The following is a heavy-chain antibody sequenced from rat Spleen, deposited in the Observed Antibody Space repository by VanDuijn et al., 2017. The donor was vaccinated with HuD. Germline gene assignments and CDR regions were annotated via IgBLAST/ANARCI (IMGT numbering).Heavy chain of an antibody. CDR2: INYDGSRT. CDR3: ARSVFDY. J-gene: IGHJ2*01. CDR1: GFTFSNSA. Sequence: EVQLMESGGGLVQPGRSLKLSCAASGFTFSNSAMAWVRQAPTKGLEWVATINYDGSRTYYRDSVKGRFTISRDNATSTLYLQMDSLRSEDTATYYCARSVFDYWGQGVMVTVSS. V-gene: IGHV5-29*01.